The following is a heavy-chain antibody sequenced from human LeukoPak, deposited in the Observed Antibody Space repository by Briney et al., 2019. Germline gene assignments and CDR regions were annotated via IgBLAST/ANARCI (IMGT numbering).Heavy chain of an antibody. J-gene: IGHJ5*02. Sequence: GGSLRHSRAASGFNFSSYGMHWGRQAPGKGLEWVAVILYDGSNKYYADSVQGRFAISRDNSKNTLYLQMNSLRAEDTAVYYCAKDNKEVRGGEDNWFVPWGERTLVTVSS. CDR2: ILYDGSNK. CDR3: AKDNKEVRGGEDNWFVP. D-gene: IGHD3-10*01. CDR1: GFNFSSYG. V-gene: IGHV3-30*18.